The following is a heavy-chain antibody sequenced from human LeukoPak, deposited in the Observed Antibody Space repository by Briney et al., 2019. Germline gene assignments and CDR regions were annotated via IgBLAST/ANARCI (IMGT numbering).Heavy chain of an antibody. J-gene: IGHJ4*02. D-gene: IGHD6-13*01. Sequence: SETLSLTCTVSGGSISSSSYYWGWIRQPPGKGLEWIGSIYYSGSTYYNPSLKSRVTISVDTSKNQFSLKLSSVTAADTAVYYCARPGYSSSWLNYWGQGTLVTVSS. CDR3: ARPGYSSSWLNY. CDR1: GGSISSSSYY. V-gene: IGHV4-39*01. CDR2: IYYSGST.